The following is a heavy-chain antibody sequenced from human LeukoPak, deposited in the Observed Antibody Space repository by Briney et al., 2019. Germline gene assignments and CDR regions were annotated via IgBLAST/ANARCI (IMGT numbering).Heavy chain of an antibody. Sequence: GGSLRLSCAASGFTFSSYSMNWVRQAPGKGLEWVSSISSDSYYIYYADSLKGRFTISRDNAKNSLYLQMNSLRAEDTAVYYCANFERTVAGPYNWFDPWGQGTQVTVSS. V-gene: IGHV3-21*04. J-gene: IGHJ5*02. CDR3: ANFERTVAGPYNWFDP. CDR1: GFTFSSYS. D-gene: IGHD6-19*01. CDR2: ISSDSYYI.